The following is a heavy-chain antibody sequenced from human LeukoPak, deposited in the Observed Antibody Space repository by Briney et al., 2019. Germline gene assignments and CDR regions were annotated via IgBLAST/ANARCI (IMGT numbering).Heavy chain of an antibody. CDR3: ARVSTATSTYWFDP. CDR1: GGSISSCGYS. Sequence: SQTLSLTCTVSGGSISSCGYSWSWIRQPPGKGLEYIGYIYHSGNTYYNPSLKSRVTMSVDRSKNQFSLKLSSVTAADTAVYYCARVSTATSTYWFDPWGQGTLVTVSS. D-gene: IGHD5-18*01. V-gene: IGHV4-30-2*01. CDR2: IYHSGNT. J-gene: IGHJ5*02.